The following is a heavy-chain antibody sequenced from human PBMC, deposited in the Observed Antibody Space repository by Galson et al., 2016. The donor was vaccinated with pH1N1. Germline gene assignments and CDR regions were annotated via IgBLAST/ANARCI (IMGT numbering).Heavy chain of an antibody. J-gene: IGHJ2*01. CDR3: AKDHCSHGDTNCFYFDL. D-gene: IGHD4-17*01. CDR2: ITWNSHVI. Sequence: SLRLSCAASGFTFDAFAMHWVRQVPGEGLEWASVITWNSHVIDYADSVKGRFTISRDNARNSLYLQMNNLRPEDSAFYFCAKDHCSHGDTNCFYFDLWGRGTLVTVSS. V-gene: IGHV3-9*01. CDR1: GFTFDAFA.